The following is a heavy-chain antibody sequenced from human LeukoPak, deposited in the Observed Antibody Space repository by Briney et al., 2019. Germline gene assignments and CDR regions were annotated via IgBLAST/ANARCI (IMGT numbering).Heavy chain of an antibody. CDR2: IYYSGST. CDR3: ARVVGSSTNWFDP. D-gene: IGHD6-13*01. CDR1: GGSISSYY. Sequence: PSETQSLTCTVSGGSISSYYWSWIRQPPGKGLEWIGYIYYSGSTNYNPSLKSRVTISVDTSKNQFSLKLSSVTAADTAVYYCARVVGSSTNWFDPWGQGTLATVSS. V-gene: IGHV4-59*12. J-gene: IGHJ5*02.